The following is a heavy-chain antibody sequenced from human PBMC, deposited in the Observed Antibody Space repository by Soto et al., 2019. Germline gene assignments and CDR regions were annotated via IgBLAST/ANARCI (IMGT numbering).Heavy chain of an antibody. J-gene: IGHJ4*02. V-gene: IGHV3-21*01. CDR3: ARVRSGGSGYFDY. D-gene: IGHD2-15*01. CDR1: GGPFSIYT. CDR2: ISDISSHI. Sequence: PWVPLGLSSTTSGGPFSIYTMTWVRPVPGTGLEWVSSISDISSHIYYSDSVKGRFTVSRDNAKNSLYLEVSSLRAEDTAVYYCARVRSGGSGYFDYWGQGTLVT.